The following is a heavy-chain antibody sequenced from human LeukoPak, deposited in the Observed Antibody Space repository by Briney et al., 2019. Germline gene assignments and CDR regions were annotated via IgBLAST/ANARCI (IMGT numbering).Heavy chain of an antibody. CDR3: ARGRYYYYMDV. CDR2: INHSGST. J-gene: IGHJ6*03. CDR1: GGSFSGYY. Sequence: ETLSLTCAVYGGSFSGYYWSWIRQPPGKGLEWIGEINHSGSTNYNPSLKSRVTISVDTSKNQFSLRLSSVTAADTAVYYCARGRYYYYMDVWGKGTTVTVSS. V-gene: IGHV4-34*01.